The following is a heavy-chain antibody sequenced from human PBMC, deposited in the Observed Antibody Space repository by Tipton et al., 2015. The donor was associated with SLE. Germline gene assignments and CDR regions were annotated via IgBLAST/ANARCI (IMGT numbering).Heavy chain of an antibody. CDR3: ARPYGGGY. V-gene: IGHV4-30-4*01. D-gene: IGHD4/OR15-4a*01. J-gene: IGHJ4*01. Sequence: TLSLTCTVSGGSISSGNYYWTWIRQHPGKGLEWIGYIYDTETTHYNPSLRSRVHISMDTSTNQFSLTLRSVTAADTAVYYCARPYGGGYWGQGLLVTVSS. CDR2: IYDTETT. CDR1: GGSISSGNYY.